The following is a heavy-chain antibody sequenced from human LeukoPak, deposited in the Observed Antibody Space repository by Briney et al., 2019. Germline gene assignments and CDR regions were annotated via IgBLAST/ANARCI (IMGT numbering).Heavy chain of an antibody. J-gene: IGHJ4*02. V-gene: IGHV4-34*01. CDR3: AALGRAPPGAIRSDY. D-gene: IGHD6-13*01. Sequence: SETLSLTCAVYGGSFSGYYWSWIRQPPGKGLEWIGEINHSGSTNYNPSLKSRVTISVDTSKNQFSLKLSSVTAADTAVYYCAALGRAPPGAIRSDYWGQGTLVTVSS. CDR1: GGSFSGYY. CDR2: INHSGST.